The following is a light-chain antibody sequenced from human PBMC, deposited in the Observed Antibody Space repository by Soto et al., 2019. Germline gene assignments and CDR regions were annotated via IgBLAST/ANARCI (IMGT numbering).Light chain of an antibody. Sequence: ETVMTQSPVTLSVSPGERVTLSCGASQTVSNNLAWYQQKPGQAPRLLIYGASSRATGVPARFSGSGSGTEFTLTISSLQSEDFAVYYCQQYNSWPLTFGGGTKVEIK. CDR2: GAS. J-gene: IGKJ4*01. CDR1: QTVSNN. CDR3: QQYNSWPLT. V-gene: IGKV3-15*01.